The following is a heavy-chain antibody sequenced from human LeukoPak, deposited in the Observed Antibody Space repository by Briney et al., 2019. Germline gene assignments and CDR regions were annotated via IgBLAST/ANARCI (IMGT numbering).Heavy chain of an antibody. CDR2: IYYSGST. D-gene: IGHD4-17*01. V-gene: IGHV4-59*12. J-gene: IGHJ4*02. CDR3: ARELVTTSYYFDY. Sequence: PSETLSLTCTVSGGSISSYYWSWIRQPPGKGLEWIGYIYYSGSTYYNPSLKSRVTISVDTSKNQFSLKLSSVTAADTVVYYCARELVTTSYYFDYWGQGTLVTVSS. CDR1: GGSISSYY.